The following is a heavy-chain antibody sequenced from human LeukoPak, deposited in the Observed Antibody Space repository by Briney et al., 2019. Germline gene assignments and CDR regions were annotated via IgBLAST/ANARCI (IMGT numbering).Heavy chain of an antibody. V-gene: IGHV4-61*01. CDR3: ARSRGSGWYLVYFDY. J-gene: IGHJ4*02. CDR1: GGSVSSGSYY. CDR2: IYYSGST. Sequence: SETLSLTCTVSGGSVSSGSYYWSWIRQPPGKGLEWIGCIYYSGSTNYNPSLKSRVTISVDTSKNQFSLKLSSVTAADTAVYYCARSRGSGWYLVYFDYWGQGTLVTVSS. D-gene: IGHD6-19*01.